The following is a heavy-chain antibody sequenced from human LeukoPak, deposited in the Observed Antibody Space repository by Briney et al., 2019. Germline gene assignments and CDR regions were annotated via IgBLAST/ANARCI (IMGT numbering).Heavy chain of an antibody. Sequence: ASVKVSCKASGGTFSSYAINWVRQAPGQGLEWMGGIIPIFGTANYAQKFQGRVTITADESTSTAYMELSSLRSEDTAVYYCARVSPAADYYGMDVWGQGTTVTVSS. J-gene: IGHJ6*02. V-gene: IGHV1-69*13. CDR1: GGTFSSYA. D-gene: IGHD6-25*01. CDR2: IIPIFGTA. CDR3: ARVSPAADYYGMDV.